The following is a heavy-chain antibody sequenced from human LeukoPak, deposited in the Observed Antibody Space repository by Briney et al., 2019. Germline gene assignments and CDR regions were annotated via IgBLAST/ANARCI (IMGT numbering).Heavy chain of an antibody. Sequence: GGSLTLSCEASRFTFSAYAMHWVRQAPGKGLEWVAFIRYDASNKYYADSVKGRFTISRDNAKNSLYLQMNSLRAEDTAVYYCARDLGYWGQGTLVTVSS. CDR1: RFTFSAYA. D-gene: IGHD7-27*01. J-gene: IGHJ4*02. CDR2: IRYDASNK. CDR3: ARDLGY. V-gene: IGHV3-30*02.